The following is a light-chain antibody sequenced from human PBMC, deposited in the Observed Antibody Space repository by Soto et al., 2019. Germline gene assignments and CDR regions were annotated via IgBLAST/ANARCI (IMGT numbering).Light chain of an antibody. CDR2: GAS. CDR1: QSVGSK. Sequence: EIVMTQSTATLSVSPGERETLSCSSSQSVGSKLAWYQQKPGQAPRLLIYGASTRATGIPARFSGSGSGTEFTLTISSLQSEDFVIYYCQQYNNWPPNTFGQGTRLEI. CDR3: QQYNNWPPNT. V-gene: IGKV3-15*01. J-gene: IGKJ5*01.